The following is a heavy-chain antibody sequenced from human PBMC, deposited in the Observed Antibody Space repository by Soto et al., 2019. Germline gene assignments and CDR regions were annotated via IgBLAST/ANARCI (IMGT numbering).Heavy chain of an antibody. CDR1: GGSISSGGYY. Sequence: QVQLQESGPGLVKPSQTLSLTCTVSGGSISSGGYYWSWIRQHPGKGLEWIGYIYYSGSTYYNPSLKSRVTISVDTSKNPFSLKLSSVTAADTAVYYCARGPRGDSSGYCYFDYWGQGTLVTVSS. CDR2: IYYSGST. D-gene: IGHD3-22*01. J-gene: IGHJ4*02. V-gene: IGHV4-31*03. CDR3: ARGPRGDSSGYCYFDY.